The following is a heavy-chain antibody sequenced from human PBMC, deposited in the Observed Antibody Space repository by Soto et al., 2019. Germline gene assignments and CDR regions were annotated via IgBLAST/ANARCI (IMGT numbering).Heavy chain of an antibody. CDR1: GGSIRSYY. V-gene: IGHV4-59*01. D-gene: IGHD2-21*02. CDR3: ARMTFDDYFDY. J-gene: IGHJ4*02. Sequence: PSETLSLTCTVSGGSIRSYYWSWIRQPPGKGLEWIGYIYYSGSTNYNPSLKSRVTISVDTSKNQFSLKLSSVTAADTAVYYCARMTFDDYFDYWGQGTLVPSPQ. CDR2: IYYSGST.